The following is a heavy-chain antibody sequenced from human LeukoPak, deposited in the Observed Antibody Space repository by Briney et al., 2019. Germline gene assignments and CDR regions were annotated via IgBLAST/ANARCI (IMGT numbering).Heavy chain of an antibody. CDR1: SDSISSSSYL. J-gene: IGHJ4*02. D-gene: IGHD3-10*01. V-gene: IGHV4-39*01. CDR2: IYSNGHI. Sequence: SETLSLTCSVSSDSISSSSYLWVWVRQPPGKGLEWIGDIYSNGHISYNLSLKSRAAISVDTSKNQFSLNLSSVTAADTALYYCARRHYGSGNIDSWGQGTLVTVSS. CDR3: ARRHYGSGNIDS.